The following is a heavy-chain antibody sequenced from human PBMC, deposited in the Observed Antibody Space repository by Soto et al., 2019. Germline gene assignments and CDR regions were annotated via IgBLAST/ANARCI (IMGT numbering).Heavy chain of an antibody. CDR1: GFTFSSYA. CDR2: ISGSGGST. Sequence: VSLRLSCAGSGFTFSSYAMSWVRQAPGKGLEWVSAISGSGGSTYYADSVKGRFTISRDNSKNTLYLQMNSLRAEDTAVYYCAKDASYSGYGLAYYFDYWGQGTLVTVSS. V-gene: IGHV3-23*01. D-gene: IGHD5-12*01. J-gene: IGHJ4*02. CDR3: AKDASYSGYGLAYYFDY.